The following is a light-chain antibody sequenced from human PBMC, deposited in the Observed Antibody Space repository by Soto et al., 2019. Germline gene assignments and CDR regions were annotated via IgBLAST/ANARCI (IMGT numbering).Light chain of an antibody. V-gene: IGKV3-20*01. J-gene: IGKJ2*01. CDR2: GAS. Sequence: EIVLTQSPGTLSLSPGARATLSCRASQSVSSNYLAGYQQKPGQAPRLLIYGASSRATGISDRFSGSGSGKDFTLTISRLEPEDFAVYYCQQYGTSPYTFGQGTNLEIK. CDR3: QQYGTSPYT. CDR1: QSVSSNY.